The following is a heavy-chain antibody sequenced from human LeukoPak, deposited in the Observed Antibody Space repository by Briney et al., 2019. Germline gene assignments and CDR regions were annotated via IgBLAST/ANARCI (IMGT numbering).Heavy chain of an antibody. CDR1: GYSISSGYY. Sequence: SETLSLTCTVSGYSISSGYYWGWIRQPPGKGLEWIGGIYHSGSTYYNPSLKSRVTISVDTSKNQFSLKLSSVTAADTAVCYCARDLGWELLRNWFDPWGQGTLVTVSS. D-gene: IGHD1-26*01. CDR2: IYHSGST. V-gene: IGHV4-38-2*02. J-gene: IGHJ5*02. CDR3: ARDLGWELLRNWFDP.